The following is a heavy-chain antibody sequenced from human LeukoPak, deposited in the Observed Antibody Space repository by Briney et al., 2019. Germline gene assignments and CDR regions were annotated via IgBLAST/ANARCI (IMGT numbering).Heavy chain of an antibody. CDR3: AKDKHPSPYSSRWYDY. D-gene: IGHD6-13*01. J-gene: IGHJ4*02. V-gene: IGHV3-33*06. CDR2: IWYDGSNK. Sequence: HSGGSLRLSCAASGFTFSSYGMHWVRQAPGKGLEWVAVIWYDGSNKYYADSVKGRFTISRDNSKNTLYLQMNSLRAEDTAVYYCAKDKHPSPYSSRWYDYWGQGTLVTVSS. CDR1: GFTFSSYG.